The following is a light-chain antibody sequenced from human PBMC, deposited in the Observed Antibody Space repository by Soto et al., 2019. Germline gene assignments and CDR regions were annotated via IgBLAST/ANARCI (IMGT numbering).Light chain of an antibody. Sequence: HSVLTQPPSASGTPGQRVTISCSGSSSNIGSHTVNWYQQLPGTAPRLLIYSNTQRPSGVPDRFSGSKSGTSASLAISGLQSEYEADYYCAAWDDSLNGVVFGGGTKLTVL. V-gene: IGLV1-44*01. CDR3: AAWDDSLNGVV. CDR2: SNT. CDR1: SSNIGSHT. J-gene: IGLJ2*01.